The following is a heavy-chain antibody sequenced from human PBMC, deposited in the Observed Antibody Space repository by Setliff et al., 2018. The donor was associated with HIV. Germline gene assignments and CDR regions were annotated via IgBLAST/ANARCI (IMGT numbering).Heavy chain of an antibody. V-gene: IGHV1-24*01. CDR1: GSTLTELS. CDR2: FDPEDGET. Sequence: ASVKVSCKVSGSTLTELSMHWVRQAPGKGLEWMGSFDPEDGETIYAQRFQGRVTMTEDTSRDTAYMELSSLRSDDTAVYYCAKERFTLIGLDAFDIWGPGTMGT. CDR3: AKERFTLIGLDAFDI. J-gene: IGHJ3*02. D-gene: IGHD3-22*01.